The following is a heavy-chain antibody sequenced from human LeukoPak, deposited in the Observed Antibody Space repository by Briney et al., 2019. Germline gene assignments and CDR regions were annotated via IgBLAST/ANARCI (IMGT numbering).Heavy chain of an antibody. Sequence: ASVKVSCMASGYTFTGYYMHWVRQAPGQGLEWMGWINTATGNPAYAQGFTGRFVFSLDTSVSTAYLQISSLKAEDTAVYFCARARRKVYLDYWGQGTLVTVSS. J-gene: IGHJ4*02. CDR1: GYTFTGYY. V-gene: IGHV7-4-1*02. CDR2: INTATGNP. CDR3: ARARRKVYLDY.